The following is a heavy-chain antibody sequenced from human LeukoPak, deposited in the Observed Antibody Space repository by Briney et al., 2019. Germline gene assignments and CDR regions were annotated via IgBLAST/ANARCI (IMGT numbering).Heavy chain of an antibody. V-gene: IGHV4-34*12. J-gene: IGHJ4*02. Sequence: TSETLSLTCAVYGGSFSGHYWSWIRQPPGKGLEWIGEIIHSGSTNYNPSLKTRVTISVDTSKNQVSLRLRSVTAADTAVYYCARASWNDLFDYWGQGTLVTVSS. D-gene: IGHD1-1*01. CDR1: GGSFSGHY. CDR3: ARASWNDLFDY. CDR2: IIHSGST.